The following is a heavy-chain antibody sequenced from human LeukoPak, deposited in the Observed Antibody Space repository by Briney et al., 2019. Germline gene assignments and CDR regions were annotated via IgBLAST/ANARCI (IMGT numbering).Heavy chain of an antibody. CDR1: GYTFTGYY. CDR2: INPNSGGT. V-gene: IGHV1-2*02. CDR3: ARLREDINWYFDY. J-gene: IGHJ4*02. Sequence: ASVKVSCKASGYTFTGYYMYWVRQAPGQGLEWMGWINPNSGGTNYAQKFQGRVTMTRDTSISTAYMDLSSLTSDDTAVYYCARLREDINWYFDYWGQGTLVAVSS. D-gene: IGHD1-1*01.